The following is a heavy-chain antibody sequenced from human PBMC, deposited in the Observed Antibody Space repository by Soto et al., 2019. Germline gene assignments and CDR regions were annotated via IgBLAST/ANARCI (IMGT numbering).Heavy chain of an antibody. CDR2: IGGNGGTT. V-gene: IGHV3-64*01. D-gene: IGHD4-17*01. J-gene: IGHJ4*02. CDR3: ARVGKNYGAYDY. CDR1: GFTFSSYA. Sequence: GGSLRLSCAASGFTFSSYAMHWFRQAPGKGLEYVSVIGGNGGTTYYANSVKGRFTISRDNSKNTLYLQMGSLRADDMAVYYCARVGKNYGAYDYWGQGTLVTVSS.